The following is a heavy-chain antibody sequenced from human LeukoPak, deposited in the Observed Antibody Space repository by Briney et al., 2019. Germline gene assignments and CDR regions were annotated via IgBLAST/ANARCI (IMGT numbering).Heavy chain of an antibody. V-gene: IGHV3-30*18. CDR3: AKAAWIQLWLLDY. CDR1: GFTFSSYG. J-gene: IGHJ4*02. Sequence: GSLRLSCAASGFTFSSYGMHWVRQAPGKGLEWVAVISYDGSNKYYADYVKGRFTISRDNSKNTLYLQMNSLRAEDTAVYYCAKAAWIQLWLLDYWGQGTLVTVSS. CDR2: ISYDGSNK. D-gene: IGHD5-18*01.